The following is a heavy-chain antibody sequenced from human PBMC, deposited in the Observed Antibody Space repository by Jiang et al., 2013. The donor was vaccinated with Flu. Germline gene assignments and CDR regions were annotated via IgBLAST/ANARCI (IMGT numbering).Heavy chain of an antibody. D-gene: IGHD3-9*01. CDR2: VYNTDQTSHT. CDR1: GGSILNYY. J-gene: IGHJ5*02. Sequence: LLKPSETLSLTCTVSGGSILNYYWTWIRRPPGKGLEWIGYVYNTDQTSHTNYHPSLRSRVTISLDTSKNRLSLTLNSVTAADTAVYYCAKGHDVLTGYTWFDPWGQGSLVTVSS. CDR3: AKGHDVLTGYTWFDP. V-gene: IGHV4-59*01.